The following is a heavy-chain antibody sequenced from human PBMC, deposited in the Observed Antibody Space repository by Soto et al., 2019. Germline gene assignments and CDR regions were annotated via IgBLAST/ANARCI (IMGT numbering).Heavy chain of an antibody. CDR3: ARDGQWELLSWYFDS. D-gene: IGHD1-26*01. Sequence: GGSLRLSCAASGFTFSSYGMHWVRQAPGKGLEWVAVISYDGSNDYYGDSVKGRITISRDDSKKRLFLQMDSLRAEDTAVYYCARDGQWELLSWYFDSWGQGTLVTVSS. CDR1: GFTFSSYG. J-gene: IGHJ4*02. CDR2: ISYDGSND. V-gene: IGHV3-30*03.